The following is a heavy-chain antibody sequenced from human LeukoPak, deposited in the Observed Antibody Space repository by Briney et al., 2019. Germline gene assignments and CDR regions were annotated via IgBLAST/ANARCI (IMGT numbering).Heavy chain of an antibody. CDR3: ARGSRSIAARPYYYGMDV. CDR1: GFTFSSYY. V-gene: IGHV3-21*01. D-gene: IGHD6-6*01. J-gene: IGHJ6*02. CDR2: ISSSSSSI. Sequence: GGSLRLSCAASGFTFSSYYINWVRQAPGKGLEWVSSISSSSSSIYYADSVKGRFTISRDNAKNSLHLQMNSLRAEDTAVYYCARGSRSIAARPYYYGMDVWGQGTTVTVSS.